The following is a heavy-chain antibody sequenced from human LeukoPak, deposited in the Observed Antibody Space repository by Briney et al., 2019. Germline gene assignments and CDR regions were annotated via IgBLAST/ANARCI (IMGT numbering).Heavy chain of an antibody. Sequence: GGSLRLSCAASGFTFSSYAMHWVRQAPGKGLEWVAVISYDGSNKYYADSVKGRFTISRDNSKNTLYLQMNSLRAEDTAVYYCAKDYSDYVWGSYRFFDYWGQGTLVTVSS. CDR3: AKDYSDYVWGSYRFFDY. CDR1: GFTFSSYA. D-gene: IGHD3-16*02. V-gene: IGHV3-30*04. J-gene: IGHJ4*02. CDR2: ISYDGSNK.